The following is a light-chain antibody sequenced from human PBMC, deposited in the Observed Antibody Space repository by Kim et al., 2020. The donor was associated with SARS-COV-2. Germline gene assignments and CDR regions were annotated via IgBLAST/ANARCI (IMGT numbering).Light chain of an antibody. CDR3: HSYDSSNPVV. Sequence: KSVTISGTRTSRSIASNYLKSYQQRPAGAPRTVIYEDNRRPSWVPDRFSGSIDSSSNASSLTIFGLKTEDEAYYYCHSYDSSNPVVFGGGTQLTVL. J-gene: IGLJ2*01. V-gene: IGLV6-57*03. CDR1: SRSIASNY. CDR2: EDN.